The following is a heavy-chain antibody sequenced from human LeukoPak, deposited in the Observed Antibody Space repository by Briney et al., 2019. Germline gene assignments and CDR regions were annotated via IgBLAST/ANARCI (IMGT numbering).Heavy chain of an antibody. CDR2: IKGKPDGETT. Sequence: PGGSLRLSCAASGFTFSHAWMNWVRQAPGKGLEWVGRIKGKPDGETTDYAAPVNGRFTISRDDSKRTLYLQMNSLKTEDTAVYYCAAAAAGSFYYFDYWGRGTPVTVSS. D-gene: IGHD6-13*01. J-gene: IGHJ4*02. CDR3: AAAAAGSFYYFDY. V-gene: IGHV3-15*07. CDR1: GFTFSHAW.